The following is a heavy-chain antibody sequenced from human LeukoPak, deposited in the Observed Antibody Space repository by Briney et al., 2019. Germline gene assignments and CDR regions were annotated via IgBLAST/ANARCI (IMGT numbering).Heavy chain of an antibody. CDR3: ARMNYYGSSDNWFDP. CDR1: GFTLSSYA. J-gene: IGHJ5*02. V-gene: IGHV3-23*01. D-gene: IGHD3-10*01. Sequence: GGSLRLSCAASGFTLSSYAMSWVRQAPGKGLEWVSAISDTGNTYHADSVKGRFTISRDSSKNTLFLQMNRLRPEDAAVYYCARMNYYGSSDNWFDPWGQGTLVTVSS. CDR2: ISDTGNT.